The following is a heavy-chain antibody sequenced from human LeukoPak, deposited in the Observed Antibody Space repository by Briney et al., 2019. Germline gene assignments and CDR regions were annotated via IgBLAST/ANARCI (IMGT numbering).Heavy chain of an antibody. CDR3: ARVVPKQQLVDAFDI. Sequence: PSRTLSLTCTVSGGSISSHYWSWIRQPPGKGLEWIGYVFYSGSTNYNPSLKSRVSISVDTSKKQLSLKLSSVTAADTAVYYCARVVPKQQLVDAFDIWDQGTMVTVSS. CDR1: GGSISSHY. V-gene: IGHV4-59*11. J-gene: IGHJ3*02. CDR2: VFYSGST. D-gene: IGHD6-13*01.